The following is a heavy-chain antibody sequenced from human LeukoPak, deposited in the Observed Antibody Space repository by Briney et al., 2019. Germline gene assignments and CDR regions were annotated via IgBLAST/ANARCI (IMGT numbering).Heavy chain of an antibody. CDR2: ISGSGGST. CDR3: AKVGRITMIVVVTKQSFFDY. V-gene: IGHV3-23*01. Sequence: GGSLRLSCAASGFTFSSYAMSWVRQAPGKGLEWVSAISGSGGSTYYADSVKGRFTISRDNSKNTLYLQMNSLRAKDTAVYYCAKVGRITMIVVVTKQSFFDYWGQGTLVTVSS. D-gene: IGHD3-22*01. J-gene: IGHJ4*02. CDR1: GFTFSSYA.